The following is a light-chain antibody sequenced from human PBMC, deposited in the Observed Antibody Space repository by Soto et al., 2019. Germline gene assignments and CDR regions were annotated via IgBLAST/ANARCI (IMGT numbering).Light chain of an antibody. CDR1: QDISNW. J-gene: IGKJ5*01. CDR3: QQANSFLSIT. CDR2: GAS. Sequence: DIQMTQSPSTMTASVGDRVTITCRASQDISNWLAWYQHKPGKGPKLLIYGASTLERGVPSRFSGSGSGTDFTLTISSLQPEDLATYYCQQANSFLSITFGQGTRLEIK. V-gene: IGKV1D-12*01.